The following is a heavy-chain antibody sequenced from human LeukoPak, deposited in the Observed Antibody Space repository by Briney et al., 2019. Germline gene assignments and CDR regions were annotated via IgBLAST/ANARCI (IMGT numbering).Heavy chain of an antibody. D-gene: IGHD1-26*01. Sequence: GGPLRLSCAASGFTFSSYSMNWVRQAPGKGLEWVSSISSSSSYIYYADSVKGRFTISRDNAKNSLYLQMNSLRPEDTAVYYCARENSGSYYQFDCWGQGTLVTVSS. CDR3: ARENSGSYYQFDC. J-gene: IGHJ4*02. V-gene: IGHV3-21*01. CDR1: GFTFSSYS. CDR2: ISSSSSYI.